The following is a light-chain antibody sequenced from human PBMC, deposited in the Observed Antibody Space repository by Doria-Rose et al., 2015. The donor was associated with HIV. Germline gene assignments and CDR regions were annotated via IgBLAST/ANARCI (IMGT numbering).Light chain of an antibody. V-gene: IGLV2-14*01. J-gene: IGLJ1*01. CDR3: SSYTSTSTLV. Sequence: QSVLIQPASVSGSPGQSITISCTGTSSDIGGCDYVSWYQQHPGKAPKLMISEVNNRPSGVSNRVSGSKSGNTASLTISGLQAEDEADYYYSSYTSTSTLVFGTGTKVTAL. CDR1: SSDIGGCDY. CDR2: EVN.